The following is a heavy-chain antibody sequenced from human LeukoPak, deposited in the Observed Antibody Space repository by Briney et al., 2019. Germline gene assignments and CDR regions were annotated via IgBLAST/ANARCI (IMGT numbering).Heavy chain of an antibody. CDR2: IKSDGRST. CDR1: GFTFSSYW. CDR3: TRDFKYSSDY. D-gene: IGHD6-6*01. Sequence: GGSLRLSCAASGFTFSSYWMHWVRQAPGKGLVWVSLIKSDGRSTSYADSVKGRFTISRDNAKNTVYLQMNSLRVEDAAVYYCTRDFKYSSDYWGQGTLVTVSS. J-gene: IGHJ4*02. V-gene: IGHV3-74*01.